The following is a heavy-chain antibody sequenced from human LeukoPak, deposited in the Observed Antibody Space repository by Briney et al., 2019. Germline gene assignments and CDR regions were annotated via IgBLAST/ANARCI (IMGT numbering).Heavy chain of an antibody. CDR2: VFYSGST. Sequence: PSETLSLTCTVSDGSIYTYYWSWIRQPPGKGLEWIGYVFYSGSTNNNPSLKSRVTISLDTSKNQFSLKLTSVTAADTAVYYCASSQWVVPGSHWGQGALVIVSS. D-gene: IGHD6-19*01. J-gene: IGHJ4*02. CDR3: ASSQWVVPGSH. CDR1: DGSIYTYY. V-gene: IGHV4-59*08.